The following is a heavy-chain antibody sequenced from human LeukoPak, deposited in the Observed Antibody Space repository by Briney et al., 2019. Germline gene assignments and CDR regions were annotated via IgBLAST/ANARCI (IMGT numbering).Heavy chain of an antibody. J-gene: IGHJ6*02. D-gene: IGHD3-10*01. CDR1: GYTFTGYY. CDR3: ARAEYYGSGSYSDPLYYYYYYGMDV. V-gene: IGHV1-2*02. Sequence: GASVKVSCKASGYTFTGYYMRWVRQAPGQGLEWMGWINPNSGGTNYAQKFQGRVTMTRDTSISTAYMELSRLRSDDTAVYYCARAEYYGSGSYSDPLYYYYYYGMDVWGQGTTVTVSS. CDR2: INPNSGGT.